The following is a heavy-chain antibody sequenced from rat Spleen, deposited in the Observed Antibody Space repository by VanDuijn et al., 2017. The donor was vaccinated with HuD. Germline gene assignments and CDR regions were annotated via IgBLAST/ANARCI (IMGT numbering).Heavy chain of an antibody. D-gene: IGHD1-12*02. CDR2: INSAGST. CDR3: ARSDGTHYYLPFAD. Sequence: EVQLQESGPGLVKPSQSLSLTCSVTNYSIASSYRWNWIRKFPGNRLEWMGYINSAGSTNYKPSLKSRISISRDASKNQFFLQVDSVTTEDTATYYCARSDGTHYYLPFADWGQGTLVTVSS. V-gene: IGHV3-3*01. CDR1: NYSIASSYR. J-gene: IGHJ3*01.